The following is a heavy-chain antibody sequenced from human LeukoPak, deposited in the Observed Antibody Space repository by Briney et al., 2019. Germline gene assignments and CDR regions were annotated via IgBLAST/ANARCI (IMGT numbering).Heavy chain of an antibody. V-gene: IGHV3-23*01. D-gene: IGHD3-10*01. Sequence: QSGGSLRLSCAASEFTFSSYAMSWVRQAPGKGLEWVSSISGSGSNTYHPDSVKGRFTISRDNSKNTLYLQMNSLRAEDTAVYYCAKDVNVGSTRPFDYWGQGTLVTVSS. CDR3: AKDVNVGSTRPFDY. J-gene: IGHJ4*02. CDR2: ISGSGSNT. CDR1: EFTFSSYA.